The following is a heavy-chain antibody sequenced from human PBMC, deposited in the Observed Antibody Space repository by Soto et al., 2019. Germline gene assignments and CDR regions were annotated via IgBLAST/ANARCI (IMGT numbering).Heavy chain of an antibody. CDR2: INADNGDS. V-gene: IGHV1-3*01. Sequence: QVQLVQSGAEVKKPGASVKVSCNPSGYAFTSYTMHWVRQAPGQGLEWMGWINADNGDSKYSQKFQRRVTITRDTSASIAYMELSSLRSEDTAVYYCARDTGSGLRVEPGIFEYWGQGTLVTVSS. CDR3: ARDTGSGLRVEPGIFEY. CDR1: GYAFTSYT. D-gene: IGHD1-26*01. J-gene: IGHJ4*02.